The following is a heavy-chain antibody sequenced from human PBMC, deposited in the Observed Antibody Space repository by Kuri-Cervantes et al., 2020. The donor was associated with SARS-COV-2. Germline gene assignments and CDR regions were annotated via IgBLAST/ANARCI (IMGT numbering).Heavy chain of an antibody. CDR3: ARCGKSRYGCYLSY. CDR2: INHSGST. CDR1: GGSFSGYY. D-gene: IGHD2-15*01. J-gene: IGHJ4*02. Sequence: GSLRLSCAVSGGSFSGYYWSWIRQPPGKGLEWIGEINHSGSTNYNPSLKSRVTISVDTSKNQFSLKLSSVTAADTAVDYCARCGKSRYGCYLSYWGQGTLVTVSS. V-gene: IGHV4-34*01.